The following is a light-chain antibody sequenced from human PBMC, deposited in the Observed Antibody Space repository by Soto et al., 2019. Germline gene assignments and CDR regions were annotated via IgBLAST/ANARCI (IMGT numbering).Light chain of an antibody. CDR3: QQYDSVFT. Sequence: DIQMTQSPCSLSASVGDRVTITCQASQDITNYLNWYQQKPGKAPNLLIYGASNLETGVPSRFSGSGSGTDFTFTISSLQAEDIGTYFCQQYDSVFTFGQGTRLEIK. J-gene: IGKJ5*01. V-gene: IGKV1-33*01. CDR2: GAS. CDR1: QDITNY.